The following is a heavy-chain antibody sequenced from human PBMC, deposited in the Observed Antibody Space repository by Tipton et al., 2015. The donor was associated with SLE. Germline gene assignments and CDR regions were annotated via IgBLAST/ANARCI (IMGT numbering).Heavy chain of an antibody. J-gene: IGHJ4*02. Sequence: TLSLTCTVSGGSIGSSRYYWGWIRQPPGKGLEWIGTTHYSGSTFRTPSLKSRVTISLDTSKNQLSLKLSSVTAADTAVYFCARFDYSNWDDYWGQGTLVTVSS. CDR2: THYSGST. CDR1: GGSIGSSRYY. D-gene: IGHD4-11*01. CDR3: ARFDYSNWDDY. V-gene: IGHV4-39*07.